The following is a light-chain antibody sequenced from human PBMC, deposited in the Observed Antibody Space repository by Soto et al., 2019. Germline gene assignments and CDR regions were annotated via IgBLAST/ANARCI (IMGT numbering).Light chain of an antibody. CDR3: QQSYSTSLT. CDR2: AAS. V-gene: IGKV1-12*01. CDR1: HGISSC. Sequence: DFQMTHSPSSVSASVVDRFTLTFLASHGISSCLAWYQQKPWKAPKLLIYAASSLQSGVPSRFSGSGSGTDFTLTISNLQPEDFATYFCQQSYSTSLTFGGGTKVDI. J-gene: IGKJ4*01.